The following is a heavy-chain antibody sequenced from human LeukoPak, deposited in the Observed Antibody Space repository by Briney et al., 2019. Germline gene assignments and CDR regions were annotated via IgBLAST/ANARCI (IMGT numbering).Heavy chain of an antibody. J-gene: IGHJ4*02. V-gene: IGHV3-30*03. CDR1: GFTFDDYG. CDR2: ISYNGHYE. D-gene: IGHD1-26*01. CDR3: VRGGSPPTSTWSLDE. Sequence: GSLRLSCAASGFTFDDYGMSWVRQAPGKGLEWVAVISYNGHYEYYGESVKGRFTISRDNSKNTVSLQMDNLRIEDTAVYYCVRGGSPPTSTWSLDEWGQGTLVSVSS.